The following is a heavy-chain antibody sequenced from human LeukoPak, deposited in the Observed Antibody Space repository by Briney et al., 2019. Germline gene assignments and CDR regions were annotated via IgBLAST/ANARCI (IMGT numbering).Heavy chain of an antibody. CDR1: GGSISSYY. V-gene: IGHV4-59*01. J-gene: IGHJ4*02. CDR3: ARAGGSYSRGLFDY. CDR2: IYYSGST. Sequence: PSETLSLTCTVSGGSISSYYWSWIRQPPGKGLEWIGYIYYSGSTNYNPSLKSRVTISVDTSKNQFSLKLSSVTAADTAVYYCARAGGSYSRGLFDYWGQGTLVTVSS. D-gene: IGHD3-16*01.